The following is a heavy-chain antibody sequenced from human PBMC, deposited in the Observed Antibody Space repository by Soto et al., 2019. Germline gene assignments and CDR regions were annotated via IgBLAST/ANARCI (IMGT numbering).Heavy chain of an antibody. J-gene: IGHJ5*02. D-gene: IGHD5-12*01. Sequence: QITLKESGPTLVKPTQTLTLTCSFSGFSLSTSGVGVGWIRQPPGKALEWLALIYWDDDKRYSPSLKSRLTSTXXPXKXXVVLTTTNIDPVDTATYYCARRRLDNSGSALPFDPWGQGTLVTVSS. CDR1: GFSLSTSGVG. CDR2: IYWDDDK. CDR3: ARRRLDNSGSALPFDP. V-gene: IGHV2-5*02.